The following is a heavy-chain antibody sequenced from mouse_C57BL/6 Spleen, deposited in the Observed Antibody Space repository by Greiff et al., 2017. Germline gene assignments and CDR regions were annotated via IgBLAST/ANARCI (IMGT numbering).Heavy chain of an antibody. Sequence: VQLQQSGAELVKPGASVKMSCKASGYTFTSYWITWVKQRPGQGLEWIGDIYPGSGSTNYNEKFKSKATLTVDTSSSTAYMQLSSLTSEDAAVYYCARSRGDYRYFDGWGTGTTVTVSS. V-gene: IGHV1-55*01. CDR2: IYPGSGST. J-gene: IGHJ1*03. CDR1: GYTFTSYW. CDR3: ARSRGDYRYFDG.